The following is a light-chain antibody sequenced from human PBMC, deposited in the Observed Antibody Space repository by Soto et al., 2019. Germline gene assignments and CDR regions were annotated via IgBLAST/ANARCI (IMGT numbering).Light chain of an antibody. J-gene: IGKJ2*01. Sequence: EIVLTQSPATLSLSPGERATLSCRASQSVSSYLAWYQQKPGQAPRLLIYDAPNRATGIPARFSGSGSGTDFTLTISSLEPEDFAVYYCQQRSNWPPYTFGQGTQL. V-gene: IGKV3-11*01. CDR2: DAP. CDR3: QQRSNWPPYT. CDR1: QSVSSY.